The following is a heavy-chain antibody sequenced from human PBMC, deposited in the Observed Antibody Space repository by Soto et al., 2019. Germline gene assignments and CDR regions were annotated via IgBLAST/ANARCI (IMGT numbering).Heavy chain of an antibody. V-gene: IGHV4-39*01. CDR2: IYYSGST. CDR3: ARHRASDYGDYWDWFDP. CDR1: GGSISSSSYY. D-gene: IGHD4-17*01. Sequence: PSETLSLTCTVSGGSISSSSYYWGWIRQPPGKGLEWIGSIYYSGSTYYNPSLKSRVAISVDTSKNQFSLKLSSVTAADTAVYYCARHRASDYGDYWDWFDPWGQGTLVTVSS. J-gene: IGHJ5*02.